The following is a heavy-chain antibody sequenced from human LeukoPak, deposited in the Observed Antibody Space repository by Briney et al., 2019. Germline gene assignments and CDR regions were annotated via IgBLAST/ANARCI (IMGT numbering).Heavy chain of an antibody. CDR1: GFTFSSYA. CDR3: ARGGYYYDSSGYSN. J-gene: IGHJ4*02. D-gene: IGHD3-22*01. V-gene: IGHV3-30-3*01. Sequence: PGRSLRPSCAASGFTFSSYAMHWVRQAPGKGLEWVAVISYDGSNKYYADSVKGRFTISRDNSKNTLYLQMNSLRAEDTAVYYCARGGYYYDSSGYSNWGQGTLVTVFS. CDR2: ISYDGSNK.